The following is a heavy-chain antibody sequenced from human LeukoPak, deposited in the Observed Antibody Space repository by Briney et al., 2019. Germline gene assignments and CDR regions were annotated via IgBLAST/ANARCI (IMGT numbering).Heavy chain of an antibody. D-gene: IGHD3-10*01. Sequence: ASVTVSHKASGYTFTSYYMLWVRQAPGQGLEWMGWINPNSGGTNYAQKFQGRVTMTRDTSLSTAYMELSRLRSDDTAVYYCARDPPPITYYYGSGSQGDYWGQGTLVTVSS. CDR2: INPNSGGT. CDR3: ARDPPPITYYYGSGSQGDY. J-gene: IGHJ4*02. V-gene: IGHV1-2*02. CDR1: GYTFTSYY.